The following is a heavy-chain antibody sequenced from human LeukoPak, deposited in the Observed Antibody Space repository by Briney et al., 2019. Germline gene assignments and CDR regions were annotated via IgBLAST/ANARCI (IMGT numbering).Heavy chain of an antibody. CDR3: AKDSPLTMIVVGHFDY. D-gene: IGHD3-22*01. CDR1: GFTFSSCA. Sequence: GGSLRLSCAASGFTFSSCAMSWVRQAPGKGLEWVSAISGSGGSTYYADSVKGRFTISRDNSKNTLYLQMNSLRAEDTAVYYCAKDSPLTMIVVGHFDYWGQGTLVTVSS. CDR2: ISGSGGST. V-gene: IGHV3-23*01. J-gene: IGHJ4*02.